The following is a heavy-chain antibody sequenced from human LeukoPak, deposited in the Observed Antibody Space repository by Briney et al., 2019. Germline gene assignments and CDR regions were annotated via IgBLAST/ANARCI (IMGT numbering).Heavy chain of an antibody. Sequence: GGSLRLSCAASGFTVSSNYMSWVRQAPGKWLEWVSVISSGGSTYYADSVKGRFTISRDNSKNTLYLQMNSLRAEDTAVYYCARDGRNYGGACDIWGQGTKVSVSS. D-gene: IGHD1-7*01. J-gene: IGHJ3*02. CDR3: ARDGRNYGGACDI. CDR1: GFTVSSNY. V-gene: IGHV3-53*01. CDR2: ISSGGST.